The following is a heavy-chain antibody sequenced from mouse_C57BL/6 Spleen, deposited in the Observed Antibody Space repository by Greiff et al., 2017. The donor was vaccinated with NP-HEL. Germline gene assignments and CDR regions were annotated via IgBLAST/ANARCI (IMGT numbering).Heavy chain of an antibody. Sequence: QVQLQQSGAELVRPGSSVKLSCKASGYTFTSYWMHWVKQRPIQGLEWIGNIDPSDSETHYNQKIKDKATLTVDKSSSTAYMQLSSLTSEDSAVYYCARGPPYYGSSYGYAMDDWGQGTSVTVAS. V-gene: IGHV1-52*01. CDR3: ARGPPYYGSSYGYAMDD. CDR1: GYTFTSYW. D-gene: IGHD1-1*01. CDR2: IDPSDSET. J-gene: IGHJ4*01.